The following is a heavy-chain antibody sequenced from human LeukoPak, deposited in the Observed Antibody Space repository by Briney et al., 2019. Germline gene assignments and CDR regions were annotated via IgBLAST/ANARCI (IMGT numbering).Heavy chain of an antibody. CDR2: IKQDGSDK. V-gene: IGHV3-7*03. Sequence: GGSLRLSCAASGFTFSSYWMSWVRQAPGKGLEWVANIKQDGSDKYYVDSVKGRFTISRDNAKNSLYLQMNSLRAEDSAVYYCAKGLALVVTDYFDYWGQGTLVTVSS. J-gene: IGHJ4*02. D-gene: IGHD3-22*01. CDR3: AKGLALVVTDYFDY. CDR1: GFTFSSYW.